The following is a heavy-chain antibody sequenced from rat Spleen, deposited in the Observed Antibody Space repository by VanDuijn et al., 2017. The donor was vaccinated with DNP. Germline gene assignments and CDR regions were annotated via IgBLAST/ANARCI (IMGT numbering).Heavy chain of an antibody. CDR3: ARWSDYFDY. CDR2: ISYSGST. J-gene: IGHJ2*01. V-gene: IGHV3-1*01. CDR1: AYSITTNY. Sequence: EVQLQESGPGLVKPSQSLSLTCSVTAYSITTNYWGWIRKFPGNKMEWVGHISYSGSTSYNPSLKSRISITRDTSKNEFFLHLNSVTTEDTATYYCARWSDYFDYWGQGVMVTVSS.